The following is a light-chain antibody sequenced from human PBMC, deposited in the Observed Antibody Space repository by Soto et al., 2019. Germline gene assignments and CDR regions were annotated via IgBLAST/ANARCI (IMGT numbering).Light chain of an antibody. Sequence: QSALTQPPSVSGAPGQTVTISCTGTSSNIGAGYDVHSYQQLPGTAPKLLISANTNRPSGVPDRFSGSKSGTSASLAITGLHAEEEAHYYCQSSDTSLRGAGVFGGGTKLTVL. CDR3: QSSDTSLRGAGV. CDR2: ANT. V-gene: IGLV1-40*01. J-gene: IGLJ3*02. CDR1: SSNIGAGYD.